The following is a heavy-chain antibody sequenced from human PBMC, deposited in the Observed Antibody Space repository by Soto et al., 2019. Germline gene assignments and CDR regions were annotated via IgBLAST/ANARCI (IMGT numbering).Heavy chain of an antibody. J-gene: IGHJ4*02. D-gene: IGHD3-10*01. CDR1: GGIFSTYA. V-gene: IGHV1-69*01. Sequence: QVQLVQSGAEVKKPGSSVKVSCKASGGIFSTYAISWLRQAPGQGLEWMGGIIPIFGTPNYAQRFQGRVTITADESTTTSDMELSRLKSEDTAVYYCARDRDDYGSGNYYNRIYFWGQGTLVTVSS. CDR3: ARDRDDYGSGNYYNRIYF. CDR2: IIPIFGTP.